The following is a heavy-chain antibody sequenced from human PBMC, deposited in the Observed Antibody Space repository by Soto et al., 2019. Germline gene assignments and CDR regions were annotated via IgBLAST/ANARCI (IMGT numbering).Heavy chain of an antibody. Sequence: RVACAASGFTFSSYAMSWVLQAPGKGLEWVSAISGSGGSTYYADSVKGRFTISRDNSKNTLYLQMNSLRAEDTAVYYCAKDINGTTPNWFDPWGQGTLVTVYS. CDR3: AKDINGTTPNWFDP. D-gene: IGHD1-7*01. J-gene: IGHJ5*02. CDR2: ISGSGGST. V-gene: IGHV3-23*01. CDR1: GFTFSSYA.